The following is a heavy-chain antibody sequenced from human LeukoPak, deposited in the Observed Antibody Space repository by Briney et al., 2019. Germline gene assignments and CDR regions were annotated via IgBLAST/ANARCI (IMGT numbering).Heavy chain of an antibody. D-gene: IGHD5-12*01. CDR2: MNPNSGNT. V-gene: IGHV1-8*01. CDR1: GYTFTSYD. J-gene: IGHJ5*02. CDR3: AREGDIVATFRLDP. Sequence: ASVKVSCKASGYTFTSYDINWVRQATGQGLEWMGWMNPNSGNTGYAQKFQGRVTMTRNTSISTAYMELSSLRSEDTAVYYCAREGDIVATFRLDPWGQGTLVTVSS.